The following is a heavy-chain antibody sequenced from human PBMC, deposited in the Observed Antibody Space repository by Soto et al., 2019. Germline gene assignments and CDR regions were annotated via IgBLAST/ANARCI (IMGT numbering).Heavy chain of an antibody. Sequence: QVQLQESGPGLVKPSETLSLTCTVSGGSISSGGYYWSWIRQHPGKGLEWIGYIYYSGTTYYNPSVKSRVTISVDTSKNQFSLKLSSVSAADTALYYCARCSLVVVPAPGFDPWGRGTLVTVSS. J-gene: IGHJ5*02. CDR1: GGSISSGGYY. CDR2: IYYSGTT. CDR3: ARCSLVVVPAPGFDP. V-gene: IGHV4-31*03. D-gene: IGHD2-2*01.